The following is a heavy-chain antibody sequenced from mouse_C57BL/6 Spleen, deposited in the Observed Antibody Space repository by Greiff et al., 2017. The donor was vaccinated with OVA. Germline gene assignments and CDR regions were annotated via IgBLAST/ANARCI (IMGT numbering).Heavy chain of an antibody. Sequence: QVQLQQSGAELVRPVASVKLSCKASGYTFTDYYINWVKQRPGQGLEWIARIYPGSGNTYYNEKFKGKATLTAEKSSSTAYMQLSSLTSEDSAVYFCARGAGSSYDWFAYWGQGTLVTVSA. CDR2: IYPGSGNT. J-gene: IGHJ3*01. CDR3: ARGAGSSYDWFAY. D-gene: IGHD1-1*01. CDR1: GYTFTDYY. V-gene: IGHV1-76*01.